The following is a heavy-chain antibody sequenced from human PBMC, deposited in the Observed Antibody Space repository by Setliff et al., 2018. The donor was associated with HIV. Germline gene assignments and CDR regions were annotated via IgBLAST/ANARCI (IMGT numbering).Heavy chain of an antibody. D-gene: IGHD1-1*01. CDR2: INHSGST. V-gene: IGHV4-34*01. Sequence: PSETLSLTCAVYGGSFSGYYWSWIRQPPGKGLEWIGEINHSGSTNYNPSLKSRVTISVDTSKNQFSLKLSSVTAADTAVYYCARVEWNDGAFGIWGQGTMVTVS. J-gene: IGHJ3*02. CDR1: GGSFSGYY. CDR3: ARVEWNDGAFGI.